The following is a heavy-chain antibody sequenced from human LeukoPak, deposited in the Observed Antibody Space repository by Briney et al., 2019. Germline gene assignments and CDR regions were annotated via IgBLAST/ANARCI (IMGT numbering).Heavy chain of an antibody. CDR2: ISGSGGNT. CDR3: VKRGDGHNFGS. CDR1: GFTFSSFA. J-gene: IGHJ4*02. V-gene: IGHV3-23*01. D-gene: IGHD5-24*01. Sequence: QPGGSLRLSCAASGFTFSSFAMTWVRQAPGKGLEWVSGISGSGGNTYYADSVKGRFTISRDNSKNTLYLQMNSLRPEDTAVCYCVKRGDGHNFGSWGQGTLVTVSS.